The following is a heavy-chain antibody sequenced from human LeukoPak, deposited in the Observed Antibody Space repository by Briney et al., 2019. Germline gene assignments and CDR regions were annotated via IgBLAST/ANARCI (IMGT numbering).Heavy chain of an antibody. Sequence: GRSLRLSCAASGFTFDDYAMHWVRQAPGKGLEWVSGISWNSGSIGYADSVKGRFTISRDNAKNSLYPQMNSLRAEDTAVYYCAKGGDILTGYLDYWGQGTLVTVSS. V-gene: IGHV3-9*01. CDR2: ISWNSGSI. CDR1: GFTFDDYA. CDR3: AKGGDILTGYLDY. J-gene: IGHJ4*02. D-gene: IGHD3-9*01.